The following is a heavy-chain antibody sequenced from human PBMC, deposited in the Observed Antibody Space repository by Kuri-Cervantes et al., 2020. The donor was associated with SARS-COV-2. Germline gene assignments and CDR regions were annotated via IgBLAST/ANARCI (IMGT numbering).Heavy chain of an antibody. J-gene: IGHJ3*02. V-gene: IGHV3-53*01. CDR3: AKDWLPDDAFDI. CDR2: VYLDGRT. CDR1: GFSVSGKF. Sequence: GESLKISCAASGFSVSGKFISWLRQAPGKGLEWVSSVYLDGRTDYADSVKGRFTISRDNAKNSLYLQMNSLRAEDTAVYYCAKDWLPDDAFDIWGQGTMVTVSS. D-gene: IGHD6-19*01.